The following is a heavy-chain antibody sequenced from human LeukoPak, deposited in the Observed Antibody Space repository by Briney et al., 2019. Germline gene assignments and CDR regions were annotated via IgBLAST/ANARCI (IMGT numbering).Heavy chain of an antibody. Sequence: ASVKVSCKASGYTFTGYYMHWVRQAPGQGLEWMGRINPNSGGTNYAQKFQGRVTMTRDTSISTAYMELSRVRSDDTAVYYCARDYDFWSGYYWDYWGQGTLVTVSS. D-gene: IGHD3-3*01. CDR1: GYTFTGYY. V-gene: IGHV1-2*06. CDR2: INPNSGGT. J-gene: IGHJ4*02. CDR3: ARDYDFWSGYYWDY.